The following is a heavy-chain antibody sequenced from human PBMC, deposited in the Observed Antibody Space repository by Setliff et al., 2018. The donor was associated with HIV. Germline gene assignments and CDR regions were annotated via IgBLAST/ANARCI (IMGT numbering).Heavy chain of an antibody. CDR2: IYYSGST. CDR3: ASLDGSESPYIYYYYMDV. V-gene: IGHV4-31*03. CDR1: GGSISSGGYY. D-gene: IGHD3-10*01. J-gene: IGHJ6*03. Sequence: PSETLSLTCTVSGGSISSGGYYWSWIRQHPGKGLEWIGYIYYSGSTYYNPSLKSRVTISVDTSKNQISLKLSSVTAADTAVYYCASLDGSESPYIYYYYMDVWGKGTAVTVSS.